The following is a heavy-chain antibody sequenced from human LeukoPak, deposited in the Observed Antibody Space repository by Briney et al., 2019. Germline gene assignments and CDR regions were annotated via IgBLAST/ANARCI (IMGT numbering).Heavy chain of an antibody. CDR3: AKRGVVIRVILVGFHREAYYFDS. CDR2: ISGSGGST. CDR1: RLTLSNYG. Sequence: GGSLRLSCAVSRLTLSNYGMSWVRQAPGKGLEWVAGISGSGGSTNYADSVKGRFTISRDNPTNTLFLQMNSLRAEDTAVYLCAKRGVVIRVILVGFHREAYYFDSWGQGALVTVSS. J-gene: IGHJ4*02. V-gene: IGHV3-23*01. D-gene: IGHD2-21*01.